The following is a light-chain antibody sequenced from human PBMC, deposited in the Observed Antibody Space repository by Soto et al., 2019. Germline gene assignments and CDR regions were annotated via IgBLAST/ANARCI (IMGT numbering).Light chain of an antibody. CDR2: TNS. CDR3: ATWDNSLNGWV. V-gene: IGLV1-44*01. J-gene: IGLJ3*02. Sequence: QAVVTQPPSASGTPGQRVTISCSGSRSNIGTNTLNWYQQVPGTAPKLLIFTNSQRPSGVPDRFSGSKSGTSASLAISELQTEDEADYYCATWDNSLNGWVFGGGTKVTVL. CDR1: RSNIGTNT.